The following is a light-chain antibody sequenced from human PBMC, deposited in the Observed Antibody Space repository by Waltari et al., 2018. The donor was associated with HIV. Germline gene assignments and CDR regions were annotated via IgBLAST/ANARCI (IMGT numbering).Light chain of an antibody. CDR2: DAS. CDR3: QQRTTWPPGLT. Sequence: EIVLTQSPATLSLSPGEGATLSCRASESVSRYVAWYQQKPGQPPRLLIYDASNRASGVPARFRGSGSGTDFTLTISRLEPEDLAVYYCQQRTTWPPGLTFGGGTKVEI. CDR1: ESVSRY. V-gene: IGKV3-11*01. J-gene: IGKJ4*01.